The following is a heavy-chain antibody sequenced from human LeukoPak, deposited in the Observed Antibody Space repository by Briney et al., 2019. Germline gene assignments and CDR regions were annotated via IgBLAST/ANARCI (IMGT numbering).Heavy chain of an antibody. CDR2: IYHSGST. V-gene: IGHV4-39*01. D-gene: IGHD2-2*01. CDR3: ARLFCSRSSCFPGDY. J-gene: IGHJ4*02. Sequence: PSETLSLTCTVSGGSITSSGYYWGWIRQPPGKGLEWIGTIYHSGSTFHNPSLKSRVTLSIDTSKSQFSLKLTSVTAADTAVYYCARLFCSRSSCFPGDYWGQGTLVTVSP. CDR1: GGSITSSGYY.